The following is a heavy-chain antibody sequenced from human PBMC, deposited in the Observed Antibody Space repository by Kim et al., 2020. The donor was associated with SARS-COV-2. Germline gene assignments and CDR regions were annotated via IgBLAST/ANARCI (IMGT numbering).Heavy chain of an antibody. J-gene: IGHJ6*02. V-gene: IGHV3-53*01. CDR2: IYSGGST. D-gene: IGHD3-10*01. Sequence: GGSLRLSCAASGFTVSSNYMSWVRQAPGKGLEWVSVIYSGGSTYYADSVKGRFTISRDNSKNTLYLQMNSLRAEDTAVYYCAREVRYGSGSYYTCYYGMDVWCRGTAVTVSS. CDR1: GFTVSSNY. CDR3: AREVRYGSGSYYTCYYGMDV.